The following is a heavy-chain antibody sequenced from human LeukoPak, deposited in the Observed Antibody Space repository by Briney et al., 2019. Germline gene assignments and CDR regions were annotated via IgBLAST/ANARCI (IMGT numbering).Heavy chain of an antibody. V-gene: IGHV4-59*01. CDR3: ARDRSGGWYAYFDY. D-gene: IGHD6-19*01. CDR1: GGSISSYY. CDR2: FYYRGST. J-gene: IGHJ4*02. Sequence: PSETLSLXCTVSGGSISSYYWSWIRQPPGRAREGFGYFYYRGSTNYNPSLETRLTISVGTSKNQFSLKLSSVTAADTAVYYCARDRSGGWYAYFDYWGQGTLVTVSS.